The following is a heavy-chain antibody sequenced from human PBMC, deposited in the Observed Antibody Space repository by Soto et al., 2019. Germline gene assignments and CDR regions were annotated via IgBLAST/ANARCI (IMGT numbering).Heavy chain of an antibody. CDR3: TRRDPGAFDV. CDR2: ISHSGKTI. J-gene: IGHJ3*01. Sequence: SLRLSCATSGFTFRDYYFSWIRQAPGKGLEWISYISHSGKTIYYADSVKGRFTISRDDAKNTLYLQMNSLRAEDTAMYYCTRRDPGAFDVWGHGTMVTVSS. CDR1: GFTFRDYY. V-gene: IGHV3-11*01.